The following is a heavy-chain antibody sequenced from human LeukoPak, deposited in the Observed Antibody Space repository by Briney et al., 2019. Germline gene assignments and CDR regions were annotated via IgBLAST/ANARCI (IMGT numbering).Heavy chain of an antibody. CDR1: GGSISSYY. CDR2: IYYSGST. D-gene: IGHD2-2*01. J-gene: IGHJ5*02. CDR3: ARGVPAAIELGYTGWFDP. V-gene: IGHV4-59*01. Sequence: PSETLSLTCTVSGGSISSYYWSWIRQPPGKGLEWIGYIYYSGSTNYNPSLKSRVTISVDTSKNQFSLKLSSVTAADTAVYYCARGVPAAIELGYTGWFDPWGQGTLVTVSS.